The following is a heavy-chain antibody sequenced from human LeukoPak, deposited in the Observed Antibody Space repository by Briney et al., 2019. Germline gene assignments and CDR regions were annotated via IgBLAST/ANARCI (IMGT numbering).Heavy chain of an antibody. CDR2: ISAYNGNT. V-gene: IGHV1-18*04. Sequence: ASVKVSCKASGYTFTSYGISWVRQAPGQGLEWMGWISAYNGNTNYAQKLQGRVTMTTDTSTSTAYMELRSLRSDDTAVYYCARALPGRYCSGGSCYSFGYWGQGTLVTVPS. J-gene: IGHJ4*02. CDR1: GYTFTSYG. D-gene: IGHD2-15*01. CDR3: ARALPGRYCSGGSCYSFGY.